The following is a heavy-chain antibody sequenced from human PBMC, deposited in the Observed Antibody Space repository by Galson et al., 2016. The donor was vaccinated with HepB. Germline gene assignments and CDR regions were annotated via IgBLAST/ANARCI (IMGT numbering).Heavy chain of an antibody. CDR3: ARGSGWLLDR. Sequence: PALVKPTQTLTLTCTFSGFSLSTVAVGVGWVRQAPGKAPDWLAFIYWDDNKYFSPSLNRRLTIPKETSKNQVVLKMTNMDPVDTGTYYCARGSGWLLDRWGQGTLVTVSS. D-gene: IGHD6-19*01. CDR1: GFSLSTVAVG. V-gene: IGHV2-5*02. CDR2: IYWDDNK. J-gene: IGHJ5*02.